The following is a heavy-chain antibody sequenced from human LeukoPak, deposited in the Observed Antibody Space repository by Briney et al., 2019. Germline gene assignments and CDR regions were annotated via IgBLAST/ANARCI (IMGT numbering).Heavy chain of an antibody. J-gene: IGHJ4*02. CDR1: GFTFSSYA. Sequence: GGSLRLSCAASGFTFSSYAMTWVRQAPGKGLECVSVISGGGGNTYYADSVKGRFSISRDNSKNTLYLQMNSLRAEDTAVYYCAKCRWGPHTPNDYWGQGTLVTVSS. CDR2: ISGGGGNT. V-gene: IGHV3-23*01. CDR3: AKCRWGPHTPNDY. D-gene: IGHD2-15*01.